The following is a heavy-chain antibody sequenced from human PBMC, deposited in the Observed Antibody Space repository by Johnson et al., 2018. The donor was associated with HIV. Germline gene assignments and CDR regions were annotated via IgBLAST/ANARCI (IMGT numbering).Heavy chain of an antibody. CDR3: ARSATGTTADAFDI. Sequence: QVQLVESGGGLVKPGRSLRLSCAASGFTFSSYAMHWVRQAPGKGLEWVAVISYDRSNKYYADSVKGRFTISRDNSKNTLFLQMNSLRAEDTAVYYCARSATGTTADAFDIWGQGTMVTVSS. V-gene: IGHV3-30-3*01. J-gene: IGHJ3*02. CDR1: GFTFSSYA. CDR2: ISYDRSNK. D-gene: IGHD1-7*01.